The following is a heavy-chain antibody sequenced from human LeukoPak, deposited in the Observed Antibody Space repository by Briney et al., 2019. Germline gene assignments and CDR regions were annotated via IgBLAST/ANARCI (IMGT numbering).Heavy chain of an antibody. CDR1: GFTFNTYA. J-gene: IGHJ6*03. V-gene: IGHV3-23*01. CDR2: ISTGASTT. Sequence: GGSLRLSCAASGFTFNTYAMTWVRQAPGKGLEWLSTISTGASTTYYADSVKGRFTISRDNSKNTLYLQMNSLRAEDTAVYYCAKDSSGLSHIYMDVWGKGTTVTVSS. D-gene: IGHD6-19*01. CDR3: AKDSSGLSHIYMDV.